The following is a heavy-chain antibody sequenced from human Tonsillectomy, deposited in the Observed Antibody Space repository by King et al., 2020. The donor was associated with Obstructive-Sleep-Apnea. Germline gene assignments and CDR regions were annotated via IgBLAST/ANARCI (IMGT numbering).Heavy chain of an antibody. D-gene: IGHD1-7*01. CDR3: ARVGETIYYYYGMDV. J-gene: IGHJ6*02. Sequence: VQLQESGPGLVEPSETLSLTCTVSGASVNSFYWSWIRQPAGEGLEWIGRIYTSGSTDYNPSLKGRVTMSVDTCKNQFSLKLTSVTAAATAVYYCARVGETIYYYYGMDVWGQGTTVTVSS. CDR2: IYTSGST. CDR1: GASVNSFY. V-gene: IGHV4-4*07.